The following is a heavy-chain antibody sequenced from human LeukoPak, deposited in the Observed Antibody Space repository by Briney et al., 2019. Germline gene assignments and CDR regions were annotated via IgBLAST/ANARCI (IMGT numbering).Heavy chain of an antibody. V-gene: IGHV3-48*01. CDR2: ISSSSSTI. CDR3: AREFSASAFDI. J-gene: IGHJ3*02. Sequence: GGSLRLSCAASGFTFSSYSMNWVRQAPGKGLEWASYISSSSSTIYYADSVKGRFTISRDNAKNSLYLQMNSLRAEDTAVYYCAREFSASAFDIWGQGTMVTVSS. CDR1: GFTFSSYS.